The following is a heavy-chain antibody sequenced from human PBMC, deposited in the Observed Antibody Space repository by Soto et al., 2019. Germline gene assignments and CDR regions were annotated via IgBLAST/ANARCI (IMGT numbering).Heavy chain of an antibody. V-gene: IGHV3-23*01. Sequence: EVQLLESGGGLVQPGGSLRLSCAASGFTFSSYAMSWVRQAPGKGLEWVSAISGSGGSTYYADSVKGRFTISRDNSKNTLYLQRNSLRAEDTAVYYCATYYDFWSGYYGGDYWGQGTLVTVSS. CDR2: ISGSGGST. D-gene: IGHD3-3*01. CDR1: GFTFSSYA. CDR3: ATYYDFWSGYYGGDY. J-gene: IGHJ4*02.